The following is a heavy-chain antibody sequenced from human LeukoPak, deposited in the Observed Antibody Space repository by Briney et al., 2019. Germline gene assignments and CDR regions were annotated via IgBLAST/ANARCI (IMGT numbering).Heavy chain of an antibody. D-gene: IGHD3-10*01. CDR3: AKGQAIWFGELSYFDY. V-gene: IGHV3-23*01. CDR2: ISGSGGST. Sequence: GGSLRLSCAASGFTFSSYAMSWVRQAPGKGLEWVSTISGSGGSTYYTDSVKGRFTISRDNSKNTLYLQMNSLRAEDTAVYYCAKGQAIWFGELSYFDYWGQGTLVTVSS. J-gene: IGHJ4*02. CDR1: GFTFSSYA.